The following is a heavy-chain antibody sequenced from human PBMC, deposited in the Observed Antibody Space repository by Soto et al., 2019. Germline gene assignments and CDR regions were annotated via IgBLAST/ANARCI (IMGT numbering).Heavy chain of an antibody. Sequence: AAVKVSCKSSGGTFSSYAISWVRQAPGQGLEWMGGIIPIFGTANYAQKFQGRVTITADKSTSTAYMELSSLRSEDTAVYYCASEDDYGDYHFDYRGQGTLVTVSS. CDR3: ASEDDYGDYHFDY. D-gene: IGHD4-17*01. J-gene: IGHJ4*02. CDR2: IIPIFGTA. CDR1: GGTFSSYA. V-gene: IGHV1-69*06.